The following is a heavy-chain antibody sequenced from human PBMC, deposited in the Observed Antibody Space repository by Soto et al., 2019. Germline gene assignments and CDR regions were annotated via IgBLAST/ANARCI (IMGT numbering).Heavy chain of an antibody. CDR2: IDPSDSYT. J-gene: IGHJ6*02. Sequence: GESLRISCKGSGYSFTSYWISWVRRMPGKGLEWMGRIDPSDSYTNYSPSFQGHVTISADKSISTAYLQWSSLKASDTAMYYCATVQITNYYYYGMDVWGQGTTVTVSS. CDR1: GYSFTSYW. CDR3: ATVQITNYYYYGMDV. V-gene: IGHV5-10-1*01. D-gene: IGHD3-16*01.